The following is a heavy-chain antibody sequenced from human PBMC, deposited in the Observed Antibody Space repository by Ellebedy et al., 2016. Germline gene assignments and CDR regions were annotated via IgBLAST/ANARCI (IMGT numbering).Heavy chain of an antibody. J-gene: IGHJ5*02. Sequence: GGSLRLSCEVSGFIFNKAWMSWVRQAPGQGLEWVGRIKSRGDGGTTDYAAPVRGRFIVSRDDSKNTHYLQMNSLKTEDTGVYYCRGELHGIITWGLGTLVTVSS. V-gene: IGHV3-15*01. CDR3: RGELHGIIT. CDR2: IKSRGDGGTT. CDR1: GFIFNKAW. D-gene: IGHD1-7*01.